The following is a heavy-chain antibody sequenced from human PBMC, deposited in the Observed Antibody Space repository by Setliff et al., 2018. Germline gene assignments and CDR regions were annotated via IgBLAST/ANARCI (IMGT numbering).Heavy chain of an antibody. Sequence: GGSLRLSCAASGFPFSSYAMSWVRQAPGKGLEWVSGISGSGGMTYYADSVKGRFTISRDNSKNTLYLQMNSVRAEDAAVYYCTGSNRTVVTVRPYWGQGTLVTVSS. V-gene: IGHV3-23*01. CDR1: GFPFSSYA. CDR3: TGSNRTVVTVRPY. CDR2: ISGSGGMT. D-gene: IGHD2-21*02. J-gene: IGHJ4*02.